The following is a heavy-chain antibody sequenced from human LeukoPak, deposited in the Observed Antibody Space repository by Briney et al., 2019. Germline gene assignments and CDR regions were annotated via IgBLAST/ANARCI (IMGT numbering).Heavy chain of an antibody. CDR2: IYTSGST. J-gene: IGHJ6*03. Sequence: SETLSLTCTVSGGSISSGSYYWSWIRQPAGKGLEWIGRIYTSGSTNYNPSLKSRVTISVDTSKNQFSLKLSSVTAADTAVYYCARGPYYYYYMDVWGKGTTVTISS. CDR3: ARGPYYYYYMDV. V-gene: IGHV4-61*02. CDR1: GGSISSGSYY.